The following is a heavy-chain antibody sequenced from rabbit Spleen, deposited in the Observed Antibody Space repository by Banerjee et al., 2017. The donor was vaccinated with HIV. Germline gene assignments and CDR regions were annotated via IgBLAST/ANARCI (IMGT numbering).Heavy chain of an antibody. CDR2: IDTSSVNT. CDR3: ARDLVAVIGWNFNL. CDR1: GFSLSSYY. Sequence: QELVESAGGLVNPGGSLTLTCTASGFSLSSYYMNWVRQAPGKGLEWIACIDTSSVNTADATWAKGRFTISKTSSTTVTLQMTSLTAADTATYVCARDLVAVIGWNFNLWGQGTLVTVS. D-gene: IGHD1-1*01. J-gene: IGHJ4*01. V-gene: IGHV1S40*01.